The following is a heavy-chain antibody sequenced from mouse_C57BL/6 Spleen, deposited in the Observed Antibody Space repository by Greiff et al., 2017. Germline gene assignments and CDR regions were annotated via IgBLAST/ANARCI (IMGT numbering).Heavy chain of an antibody. CDR2: IRNKANGYTT. V-gene: IGHV7-3*01. J-gene: IGHJ4*01. D-gene: IGHD1-1*01. CDR3: AGYRDYGSKRYYAMDY. Sequence: EVKLMESGGGLVQPGGSLSLSCAASGFTFTDYYMSWVRQPPGKALEWLGFIRNKANGYTTEYSASVKGRFTISRDNSQSILYLQMNALRAEDSATYYCAGYRDYGSKRYYAMDYWGQGTSVTVSS. CDR1: GFTFTDYY.